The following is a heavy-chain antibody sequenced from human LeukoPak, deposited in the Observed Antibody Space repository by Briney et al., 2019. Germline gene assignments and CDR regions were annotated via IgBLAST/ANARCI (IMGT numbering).Heavy chain of an antibody. CDR1: GGSFSGYY. V-gene: IGHV4-34*01. CDR2: INHSGST. Sequence: PSETLSLTCAVYGGSFSGYYWSWLRQPPGKGLEWIGEINHSGSTNYNPSLKSRVTISVDTSKNQFSLKLSSVTAADTAVYYCARLWYSNYGGFDPWGQGTLVTVSS. CDR3: ARLWYSNYGGFDP. D-gene: IGHD4-11*01. J-gene: IGHJ5*02.